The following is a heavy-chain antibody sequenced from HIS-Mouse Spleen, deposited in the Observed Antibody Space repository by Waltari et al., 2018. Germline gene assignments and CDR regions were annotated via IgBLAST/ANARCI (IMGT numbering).Heavy chain of an antibody. Sequence: QLQLQESGPGLVKPSETLSLTCTVSGGSISSSSYYWGWIRQPPGKGLEWIGSIDYSGSTYHKPDLQSRVTISGDTSKNQFSLKLSSVTAADTAVYYCAREIPYSSSWYDWYFDLWGRGTLVTVSS. CDR3: AREIPYSSSWYDWYFDL. CDR2: IDYSGST. J-gene: IGHJ2*01. D-gene: IGHD6-13*01. V-gene: IGHV4-39*07. CDR1: GGSISSSSYY.